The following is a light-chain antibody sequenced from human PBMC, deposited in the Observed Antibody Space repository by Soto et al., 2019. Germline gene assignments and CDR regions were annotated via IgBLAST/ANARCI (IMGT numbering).Light chain of an antibody. Sequence: QSALTQPASVSGSPGQSITISCTGTSSDVGGYNYVSWYQQHPGKAPKLMIYDVSNRPSGVSNRFSGSKSGNTASLTISGFQAEDEADYYCSSYTSSSILYVFGTGTKVTVL. CDR2: DVS. CDR1: SSDVGGYNY. CDR3: SSYTSSSILYV. J-gene: IGLJ1*01. V-gene: IGLV2-14*01.